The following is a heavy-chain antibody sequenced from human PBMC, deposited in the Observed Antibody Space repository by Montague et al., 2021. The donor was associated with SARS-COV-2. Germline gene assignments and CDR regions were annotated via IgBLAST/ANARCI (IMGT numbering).Heavy chain of an antibody. Sequence: CAISGDSVSINSAAWNWIRQSSSIGFEQLGRTYYRSKWYNDYAVSVKSRITINPDTSKNQFSLQLNSVTPEDTAVYYCARDLDYYGSGSYPEGFDPWGQGTLVTVSS. CDR2: TYYRSKWYN. CDR3: ARDLDYYGSGSYPEGFDP. CDR1: GDSVSINSAA. J-gene: IGHJ5*02. V-gene: IGHV6-1*01. D-gene: IGHD3-10*01.